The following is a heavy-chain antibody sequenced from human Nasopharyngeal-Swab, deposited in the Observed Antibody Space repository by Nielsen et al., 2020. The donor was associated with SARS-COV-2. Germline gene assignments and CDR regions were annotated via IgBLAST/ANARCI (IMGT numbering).Heavy chain of an antibody. Sequence: WVRQAPGQGLEWRGWISAYNGNTNYAQKLQGRVTMTTDTSTSTAYMELRSLRSDDTAVYYCAREVFEVPAATYYYYYYYMDVWGKGTTVTVSS. V-gene: IGHV1-18*01. CDR2: ISAYNGNT. J-gene: IGHJ6*03. CDR3: AREVFEVPAATYYYYYYYMDV. D-gene: IGHD2-2*01.